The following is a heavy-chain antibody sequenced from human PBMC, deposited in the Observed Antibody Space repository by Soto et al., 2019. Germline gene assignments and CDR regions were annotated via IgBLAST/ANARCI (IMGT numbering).Heavy chain of an antibody. CDR1: GFTFSSYS. V-gene: IGHV3-48*02. CDR2: ISSSSSTI. D-gene: IGHD2-8*01. CDR3: AREEGMVYANVNWFDP. Sequence: GGSLRLSCAASGFTFSSYSMNWVRQAPGKGLEWVSYISSSSSTIYYADSVKGRFTISRDNAKNSLYLQMNSLRDEDTAVYYCAREEGMVYANVNWFDPWGQGTLVTVSS. J-gene: IGHJ5*02.